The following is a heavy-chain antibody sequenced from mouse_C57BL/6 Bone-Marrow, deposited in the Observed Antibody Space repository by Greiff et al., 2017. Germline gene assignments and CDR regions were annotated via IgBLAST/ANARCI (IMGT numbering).Heavy chain of an antibody. V-gene: IGHV1-7*01. Sequence: VQLQESGAELAKPGASVKLSCKASGYTFTSYWMHWVKQRPGQGLEWIGYINPSSGYTKYNQKFKDKATLTAAKSSSTAYMQLSSLTYEDSAVYYCASIYYWFAYWGQGTLVTVSA. CDR1: GYTFTSYW. J-gene: IGHJ3*01. CDR3: ASIYYWFAY. D-gene: IGHD2-1*01. CDR2: INPSSGYT.